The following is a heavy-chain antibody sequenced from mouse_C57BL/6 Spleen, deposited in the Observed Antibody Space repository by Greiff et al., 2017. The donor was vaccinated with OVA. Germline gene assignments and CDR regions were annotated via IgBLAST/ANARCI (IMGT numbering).Heavy chain of an antibody. CDR1: GYTFTSYW. D-gene: IGHD2-4*01. J-gene: IGHJ2*01. CDR2: IDPSDSYT. CDR3: ARNGDYDNFDY. V-gene: IGHV1-59*01. Sequence: QVQLQQPGAELVRPGTSVKLSCKASGYTFTSYWMHWVKQRPGQGLEWIGVIDPSDSYTNYNQKFKGKAKLTVDTSSSTAYMQLSSLTSEYSAVYYCARNGDYDNFDYWGQGTTLTVSS.